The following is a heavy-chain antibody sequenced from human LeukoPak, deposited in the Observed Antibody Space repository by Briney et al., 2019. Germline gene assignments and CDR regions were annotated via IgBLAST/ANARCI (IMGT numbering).Heavy chain of an antibody. Sequence: PGRSLRLSCAASGFTFDDYAMHWVRQAPGKGLEWVSGISLNSGSIGYADSVKGRFTISRDNAKNSLYLQMNSLRAEDTALYYCAKEIVSYSDSSGYYAAFDYWGQGTLVTVSS. CDR3: AKEIVSYSDSSGYYAAFDY. J-gene: IGHJ4*02. CDR1: GFTFDDYA. V-gene: IGHV3-9*01. CDR2: ISLNSGSI. D-gene: IGHD3-22*01.